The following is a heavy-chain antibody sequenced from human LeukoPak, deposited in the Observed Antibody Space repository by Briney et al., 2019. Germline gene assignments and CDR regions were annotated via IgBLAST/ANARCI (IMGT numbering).Heavy chain of an antibody. CDR3: ARSPLGANYYYYYMDV. V-gene: IGHV4-4*07. D-gene: IGHD4/OR15-4a*01. CDR2: IYTSGST. J-gene: IGHJ6*03. CDR1: GGSISSYY. Sequence: SETLSLTCTVSGGSISSYYWSWIRQPAGKGMEWIGRIYTSGSTNYNPSLKSRVTMSVDTSKNQFSLKLSSVTAADTAVYYCARSPLGANYYYYYMDVWGKGTTVTVSS.